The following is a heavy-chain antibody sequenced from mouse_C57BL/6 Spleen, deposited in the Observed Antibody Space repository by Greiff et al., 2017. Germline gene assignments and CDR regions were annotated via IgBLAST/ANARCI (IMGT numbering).Heavy chain of an antibody. D-gene: IGHD3-2*02. CDR1: GYTFTSYG. V-gene: IGHV1-81*01. CDR2: IYPRSGNT. CDR3: ARWGGGSSVFAY. Sequence: QVYVKQSGAELARPGASVKLSCKASGYTFTSYGISWGKQRTGQGLVWIGEIYPRSGNTYYNEKIKGKATLTADKSSSTAYMELRSLTSEDSAVYFCARWGGGSSVFAYWGQGTLVTVSA. J-gene: IGHJ3*01.